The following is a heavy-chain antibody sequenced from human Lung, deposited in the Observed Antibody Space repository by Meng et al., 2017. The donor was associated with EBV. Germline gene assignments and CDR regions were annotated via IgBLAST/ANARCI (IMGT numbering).Heavy chain of an antibody. CDR2: TYYRSKWYN. Sequence: HVQLQHSVPARVNPSHTPSLTCVTSGDSVSSSSAAWTRIRQSPSRGLEWLGRTYYRSKWYNDYAVFVKSRITINPDTSKNQFSLQLNSVTPEDTAVYYCARGATSVFDLWGRGTLVTVSS. J-gene: IGHJ2*01. CDR1: GDSVSSSSAA. V-gene: IGHV6-1*01. CDR3: ARGATSVFDL.